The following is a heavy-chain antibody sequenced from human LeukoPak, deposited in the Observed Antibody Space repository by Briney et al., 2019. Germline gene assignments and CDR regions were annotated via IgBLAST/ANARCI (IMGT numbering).Heavy chain of an antibody. CDR2: ISSSSTYI. CDR3: ATGKHYYDSSGYYFYYFDY. D-gene: IGHD3-22*01. V-gene: IGHV3-21*01. J-gene: IGHJ4*02. CDR1: GFTFSRYS. Sequence: GGSLRLSCAASGFTFSRYSMNWVRQAPGKGLEWVSSISSSSTYIFYADSVKGRFTISRDNAKNSLYLQMNSLRAEDTAVYYCATGKHYYDSSGYYFYYFDYWGQGTLVTVSS.